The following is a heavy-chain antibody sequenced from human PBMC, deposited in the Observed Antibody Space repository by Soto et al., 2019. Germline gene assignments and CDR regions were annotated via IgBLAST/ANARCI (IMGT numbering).Heavy chain of an antibody. J-gene: IGHJ3*02. CDR1: GGSFSGYY. V-gene: IGHV4-34*01. CDR2: INHSGST. D-gene: IGHD2-15*01. Sequence: SETLSLTCAVYGGSFSGYYWSWIRQPPGKGLEWIGEINHSGSTNYDPSLKSRVTISVDTSKNQISLKLSSVTAADTAVFYCARDGCSGGSCLPRAFDIWGQGTMVTVSS. CDR3: ARDGCSGGSCLPRAFDI.